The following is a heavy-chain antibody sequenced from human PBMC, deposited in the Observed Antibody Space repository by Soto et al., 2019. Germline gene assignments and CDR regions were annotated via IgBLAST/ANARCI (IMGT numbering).Heavy chain of an antibody. V-gene: IGHV4-61*08. CDR3: ARVRSRYSAYYYGMDV. CDR2: IYYSGST. Sequence: SETLSLTCAVSGGSISSGGYYWSWIRQPPGKGLEWIGYIYYSGSTNYNPSLKSRVTISVDTSKNQFSLKLSSVTAADTAVYYCARVRSRYSAYYYGMDVWGQGTTVTVSS. CDR1: GGSISSGGYY. D-gene: IGHD6-13*01. J-gene: IGHJ6*02.